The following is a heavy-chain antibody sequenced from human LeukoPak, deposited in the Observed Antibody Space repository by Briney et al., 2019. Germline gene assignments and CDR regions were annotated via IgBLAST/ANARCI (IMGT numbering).Heavy chain of an antibody. J-gene: IGHJ5*02. Sequence: PGGSLRLSCAASGFAFNFYAMSWVRQAPGKGLQWVSTINSSGINTYYADSEGRRFTISRDSSEDILSLHLHTLRAGDTSIYFCSKPISGGLGVSADWFDPWGQGTVVIV. D-gene: IGHD6-25*01. CDR3: SKPISGGLGVSADWFDP. CDR1: GFAFNFYA. V-gene: IGHV3-23*05. CDR2: INSSGINT.